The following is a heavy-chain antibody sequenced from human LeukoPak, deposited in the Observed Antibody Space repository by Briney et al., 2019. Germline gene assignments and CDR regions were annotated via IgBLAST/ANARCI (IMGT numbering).Heavy chain of an antibody. CDR2: ISYDGSNK. Sequence: GGSLRLSCAASGFTVSSNYMSWVRQAPGKGLEWVAVISYDGSNKYYADSVKGRFTISRDNSKNTLYLQMNSLRAEDTAVYYCARDRVILEWFPLCYWGQGTLVTVSS. V-gene: IGHV3-30-3*01. D-gene: IGHD3-3*01. CDR1: GFTVSSNY. J-gene: IGHJ4*02. CDR3: ARDRVILEWFPLCY.